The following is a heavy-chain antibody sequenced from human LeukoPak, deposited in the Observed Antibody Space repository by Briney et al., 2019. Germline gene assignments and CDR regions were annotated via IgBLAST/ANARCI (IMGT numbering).Heavy chain of an antibody. Sequence: GGSLRLSCAASGFTFSSYWMSWVRQARGKGLEWVANIKQDGNEKYYVDSVKGRFTISRDNAKNSLYLQMNSLRAEDTAVYYCARDGYYYYMDVWGKGTTVTISS. J-gene: IGHJ6*03. CDR1: GFTFSSYW. CDR2: IKQDGNEK. V-gene: IGHV3-7*01. CDR3: ARDGYYYYMDV.